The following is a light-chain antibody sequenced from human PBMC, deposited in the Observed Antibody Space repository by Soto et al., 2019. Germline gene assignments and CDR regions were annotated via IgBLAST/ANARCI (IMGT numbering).Light chain of an antibody. V-gene: IGKV3-20*01. CDR3: QQYGSSGT. Sequence: EIVLTESPGTLSVSPGERVTLSCRASQSVFNNHIGWYQQKPGQAPRLLIYGASNRATGIPDRFSGSGSGTDFTLTISRLEPEDFAVYYCQQYGSSGTFGQGTKVDIK. CDR2: GAS. CDR1: QSVFNNH. J-gene: IGKJ1*01.